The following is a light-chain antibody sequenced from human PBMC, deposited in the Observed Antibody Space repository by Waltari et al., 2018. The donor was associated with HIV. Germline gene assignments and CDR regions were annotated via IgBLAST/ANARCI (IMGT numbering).Light chain of an antibody. CDR3: QHYNSYSWT. CDR1: QSISSW. J-gene: IGKJ1*01. V-gene: IGKV1-5*03. Sequence: DIQMTQSPSTLSASVGDRVTITCRASQSISSWLAWYQQQPGKAPKVLIYKASSLESGVPSRFSGSGSGTEFTLTISSLQPDDFATYYCQHYNSYSWTFGQGTKVDI. CDR2: KAS.